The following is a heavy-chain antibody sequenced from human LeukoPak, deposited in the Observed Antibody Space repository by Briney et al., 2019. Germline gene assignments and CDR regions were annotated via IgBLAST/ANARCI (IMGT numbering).Heavy chain of an antibody. CDR3: ARDRGYGDHPSWFDP. CDR1: GFPFGSDA. Sequence: GGSLRLSCRVPGFPFGSDAMSGVRPTPGRGREWVSSISPAGGTTYYADSVKGGFTISRDKAKNSLHLQMKSLRAEDTAVYYCARDRGYGDHPSWFDPWGQGTQVTVSS. J-gene: IGHJ5*02. D-gene: IGHD5-12*01. CDR2: ISPAGGTT. V-gene: IGHV3-23*01.